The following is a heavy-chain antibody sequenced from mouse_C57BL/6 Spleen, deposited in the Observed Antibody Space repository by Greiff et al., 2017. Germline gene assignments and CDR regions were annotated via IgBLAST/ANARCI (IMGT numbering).Heavy chain of an antibody. CDR3: TRGSNYDYDCDY. D-gene: IGHD2-4*01. Sequence: EVHLVESGEGLVKPGGSLKLSCAASGFTFSSYAMSWVRQTPEKRLEWVAYISSGGDYIYYADTVKGRFTISRDNARNTLYLQMSSLKSEDTAMYYCTRGSNYDYDCDYWGQGTTLTVSS. CDR2: ISSGGDYI. CDR1: GFTFSSYA. V-gene: IGHV5-9-1*02. J-gene: IGHJ2*01.